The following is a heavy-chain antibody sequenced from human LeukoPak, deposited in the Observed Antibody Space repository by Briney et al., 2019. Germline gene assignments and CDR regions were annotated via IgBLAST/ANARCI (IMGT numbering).Heavy chain of an antibody. J-gene: IGHJ3*01. CDR3: AKGLESSSSSTDAFDL. D-gene: IGHD6-6*01. CDR2: ISWHSGGI. V-gene: IGHV3-9*01. Sequence: GGSLRLSCAASGFIFDDYAMHWARQAPGKGLEWVSSISWHSGGIDYADSVKGRFTISRDNANNSLYLQMNSLRIEDTALYYCAKGLESSSSSTDAFDLWGRGTMVTVSS. CDR1: GFIFDDYA.